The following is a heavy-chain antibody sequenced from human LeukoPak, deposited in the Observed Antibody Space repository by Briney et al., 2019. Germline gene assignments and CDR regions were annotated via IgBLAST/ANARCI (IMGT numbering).Heavy chain of an antibody. CDR3: ARQYCGGDCYSGYYFDY. CDR2: IYSSGST. V-gene: IGHV4-59*08. CDR1: GGSISSYF. D-gene: IGHD2-21*02. Sequence: SETLSLTCTVSGGSISSYFWSRIRQPPGKGLEWIGYIYSSGSTNYIPSLKSRVTISVDTSKNQFSLKLSSVTAADTAVYYCARQYCGGDCYSGYYFDYWGQGTLVTVSS. J-gene: IGHJ4*02.